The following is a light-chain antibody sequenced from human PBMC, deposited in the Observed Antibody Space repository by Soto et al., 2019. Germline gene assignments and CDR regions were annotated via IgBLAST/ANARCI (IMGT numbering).Light chain of an antibody. CDR2: EGT. Sequence: QSVLTQPAAMSGSPGQSSTMSCTGTSRDVGNSDVVSWYEHHPGKAPKRVIYEGTKLSSGVSNRFSRSKSANTPSLTISGLQAEDAADYYCCSYAGRTTWVFGGGTTVTVL. V-gene: IGLV2-23*01. CDR3: CSYAGRTTWV. J-gene: IGLJ3*02. CDR1: SRDVGNSDV.